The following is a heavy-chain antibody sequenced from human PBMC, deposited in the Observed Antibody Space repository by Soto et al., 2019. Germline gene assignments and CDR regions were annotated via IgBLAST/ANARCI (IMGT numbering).Heavy chain of an antibody. Sequence: GASVKVSCMASGYTFTSYAMHWVRQAPGQRLEWMGWINAGNGNTKYSQKFQGRVTITRDTSASTAYMELSSLRSEDTAVYYCASSYSNYALIDYYYYGMDVWGQGTTVTVSS. CDR2: INAGNGNT. V-gene: IGHV1-3*01. CDR1: GYTFTSYA. D-gene: IGHD4-4*01. CDR3: ASSYSNYALIDYYYYGMDV. J-gene: IGHJ6*02.